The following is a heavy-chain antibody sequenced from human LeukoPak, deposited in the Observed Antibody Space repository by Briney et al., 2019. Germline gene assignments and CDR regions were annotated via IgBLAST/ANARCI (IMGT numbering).Heavy chain of an antibody. CDR2: IYHSGST. Sequence: SETLSLTCTVSGGSISSSSYYWGWIRQPPGKGLEWIGSIYHSGSTKYNPSLKSRVTISVDKSKNQFSLKLSSVTAADTAVYYCARSDNYVWFDPWGQGTLVTVSS. CDR3: ARSDNYVWFDP. V-gene: IGHV4-39*07. J-gene: IGHJ5*02. D-gene: IGHD3-10*02. CDR1: GGSISSSSYY.